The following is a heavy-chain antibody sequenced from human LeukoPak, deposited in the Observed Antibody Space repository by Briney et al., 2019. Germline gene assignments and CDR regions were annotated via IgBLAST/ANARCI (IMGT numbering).Heavy chain of an antibody. V-gene: IGHV4-39*07. CDR1: GGSISSSSYY. J-gene: IGHJ3*02. CDR2: IYHSGST. CDR3: ARDANYYDSSGYPTLGFDI. Sequence: SETLSLTCTVSGGSISSSSYYWGWIRQPPGKGLEWIGSIYHSGSTYYNPSLKSRVTISVERPKNQFSLKLSSVTAADTAVYYCARDANYYDSSGYPTLGFDIWGQGTMVTVSS. D-gene: IGHD3-22*01.